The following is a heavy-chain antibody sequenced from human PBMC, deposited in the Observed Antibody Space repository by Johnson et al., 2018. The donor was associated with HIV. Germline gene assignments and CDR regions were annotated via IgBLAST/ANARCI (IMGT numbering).Heavy chain of an antibody. J-gene: IGHJ3*02. CDR2: ISYDGSNK. CDR3: ARDRPDNNGYYGGLDAFDI. D-gene: IGHD3-22*01. Sequence: HVQLVESGGGVVQPGRSLRLSCAASGFTFSSYVMHWVRQAPGKGLEWVAVISYDGSNKYYADSVKGRFTISRDNSKNTLYLQMNRLTTEDTAVYYCARDRPDNNGYYGGLDAFDIWGQGTMVTVSS. V-gene: IGHV3-30*04. CDR1: GFTFSSYV.